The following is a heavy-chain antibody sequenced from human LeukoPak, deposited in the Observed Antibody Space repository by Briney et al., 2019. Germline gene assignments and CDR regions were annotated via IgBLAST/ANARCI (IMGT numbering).Heavy chain of an antibody. CDR3: ARVIGLVRGVIIMGFDY. Sequence: ASVKVSCKASGYTFTSYGISWVRQAPGQGLEWMGWISAYNGNTNYAQKLQGRVTMTTDTSTSTAYMELRSLRSDDTAVYYCARVIGLVRGVIIMGFDYWGQGTLVTVSS. CDR2: ISAYNGNT. D-gene: IGHD3-10*01. CDR1: GYTFTSYG. V-gene: IGHV1-18*01. J-gene: IGHJ4*02.